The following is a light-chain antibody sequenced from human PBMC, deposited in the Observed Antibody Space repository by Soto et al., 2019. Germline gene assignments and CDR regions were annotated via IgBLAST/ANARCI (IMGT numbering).Light chain of an antibody. CDR2: GVT. J-gene: IGLJ1*01. CDR3: SSYTSASTLLYL. V-gene: IGLV2-14*01. Sequence: QSALTQPASVSGSPGQSITISCNGTSSDVGGYNYVSWYQQHPGIAPKLLIYGVTNRPSGVSPRFSGSKSGNTASLTISGLQAEDEADYHCSSYTSASTLLYLFGTGTKLTVL. CDR1: SSDVGGYNY.